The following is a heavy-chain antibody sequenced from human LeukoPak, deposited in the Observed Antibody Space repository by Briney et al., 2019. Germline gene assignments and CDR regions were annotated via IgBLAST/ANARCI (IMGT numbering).Heavy chain of an antibody. J-gene: IGHJ3*02. V-gene: IGHV1-46*01. CDR1: GYTFTSYY. D-gene: IGHD2-21*02. CDR2: INPSGGST. Sequence: ASVKVSCKASGYTFTSYYMHWVRQAPGQGLEWMGIINPSGGSTSYAQKFQGRVTMTRDTSTSTVYMELSSLRSEDTAVYYCARDMGRCDCEARGGRAWPTPPNAFDIWGQGTMVTVSS. CDR3: ARDMGRCDCEARGGRAWPTPPNAFDI.